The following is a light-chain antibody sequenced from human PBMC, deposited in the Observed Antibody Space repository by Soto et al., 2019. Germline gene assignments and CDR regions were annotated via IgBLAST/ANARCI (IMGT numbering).Light chain of an antibody. CDR1: QSISSW. J-gene: IGKJ1*01. CDR3: QQYNSYSPA. Sequence: IQTTKSPSTLSASLGDRATITCRASQSISSWLAWYQQKPGKAPKLLIYDASSLESGVPSRFSGSGSGTEFTLTISSLQPDDFATYYCQQYNSYSPAFGHGTKVDIK. V-gene: IGKV1-5*01. CDR2: DAS.